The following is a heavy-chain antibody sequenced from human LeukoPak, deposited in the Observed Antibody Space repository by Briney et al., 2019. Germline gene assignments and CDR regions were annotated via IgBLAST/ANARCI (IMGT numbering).Heavy chain of an antibody. Sequence: PGGSLRLSCAASGFSFSSYWMHWVRQAPGKGLVWVAHIHSDEITTAYADSVKGRFTISRDNTRNMLYLQMNSLRVEDTAVYFCATGPFSAFAIWGQGTTLIVSP. CDR2: IHSDEITT. J-gene: IGHJ3*02. CDR1: GFSFSSYW. V-gene: IGHV3-74*01. CDR3: ATGPFSAFAI. D-gene: IGHD1-14*01.